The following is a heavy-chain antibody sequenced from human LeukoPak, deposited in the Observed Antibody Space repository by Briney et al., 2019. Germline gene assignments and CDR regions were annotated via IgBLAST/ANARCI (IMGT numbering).Heavy chain of an antibody. V-gene: IGHV5-51*01. J-gene: IGHJ4*02. Sequence: GESLKISCKGPGYSFTTYWIGWVRQMPGKGLEWMGIIYPGDSGTRYSPSFQGQVTISADKSISTAYLQWSSLKASDTAIYYCARSIRYYDSSALNYWGQGTLVTVSS. CDR3: ARSIRYYDSSALNY. CDR1: GYSFTTYW. D-gene: IGHD3-22*01. CDR2: IYPGDSGT.